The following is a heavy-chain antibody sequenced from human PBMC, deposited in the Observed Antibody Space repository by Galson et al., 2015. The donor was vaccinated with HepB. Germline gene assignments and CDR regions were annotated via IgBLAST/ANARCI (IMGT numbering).Heavy chain of an antibody. CDR3: AATYTAMVKGENYYDSSGYYYFDY. CDR1: GFTFTSSA. V-gene: IGHV1-58*01. J-gene: IGHJ4*02. D-gene: IGHD3-22*01. CDR2: IVVGSGNT. Sequence: SVKVSCKASGFTFTSSAVQWVRQARGQRLEWIGWIVVGSGNTNYAQKFQERVTITRDMSTSTAYMELSSLRSEDTAVYYCAATYTAMVKGENYYDSSGYYYFDYWGQGTLVTVSS.